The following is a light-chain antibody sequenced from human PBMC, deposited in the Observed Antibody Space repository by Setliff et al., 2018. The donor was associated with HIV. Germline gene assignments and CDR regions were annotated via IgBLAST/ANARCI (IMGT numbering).Light chain of an antibody. CDR1: SSDIGSYNF. CDR2: EVS. Sequence: QSALTQPASVSGSPGQSITISCTGTSSDIGSYNFVSWYQQHPGRAPKLVMYEVSNRPSGVSDRFSGSKSVNTAFLAISGLQSEDEADYYCAAWDDSLNGYVFGTGTKVTVL. CDR3: AAWDDSLNGYV. J-gene: IGLJ1*01. V-gene: IGLV2-14*01.